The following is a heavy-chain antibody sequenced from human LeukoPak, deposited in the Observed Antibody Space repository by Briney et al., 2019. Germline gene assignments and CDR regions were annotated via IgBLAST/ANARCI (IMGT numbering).Heavy chain of an antibody. Sequence: SETLSLTCTVSGGSISSGGYYWSWIRQPAGEGLEWIGRIYSSGSTNYNPSLKSRVTISVDTSKNQFSLKLSPVTAADTAVYYCARSFYSTSASYYYYYYMDVWGKGTTVTVSS. CDR3: ARSFYSTSASYYYYYYMDV. V-gene: IGHV4-61*02. J-gene: IGHJ6*03. D-gene: IGHD6-6*01. CDR1: GGSISSGGYY. CDR2: IYSSGST.